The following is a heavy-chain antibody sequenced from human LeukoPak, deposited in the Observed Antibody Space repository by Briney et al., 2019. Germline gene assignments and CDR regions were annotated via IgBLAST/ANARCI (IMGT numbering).Heavy chain of an antibody. V-gene: IGHV3-7*03. CDR2: INSDGSEG. D-gene: IGHD6-13*01. CDR1: GFTFSGFW. CDR3: ARDTGDSRGDYYYYGMDV. J-gene: IGHJ6*02. Sequence: GGSLRLSCAVSGFTFSGFWMSWSRQAPGKGLEWVASINSDGSEGYYADVVKGRFTISRDNAKNSLYLQINSLRAEDTAVYYCARDTGDSRGDYYYYGMDVWGQGTTVTVSS.